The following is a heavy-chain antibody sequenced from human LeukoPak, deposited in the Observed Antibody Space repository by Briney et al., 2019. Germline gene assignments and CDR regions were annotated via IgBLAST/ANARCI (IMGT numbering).Heavy chain of an antibody. Sequence: GGSLRLSCAASGFSFSSYEMNWVRQAPGKGLEWVSYISSSGSTIYYADSVKGRFTISRDNAKNSLYLQMNSLRAEDTAVYYCARGNYYDSSGYYRFDAFDIWGQGTMVSVPS. CDR3: ARGNYYDSSGYYRFDAFDI. CDR1: GFSFSSYE. CDR2: ISSSGSTI. D-gene: IGHD3-22*01. V-gene: IGHV3-48*03. J-gene: IGHJ3*02.